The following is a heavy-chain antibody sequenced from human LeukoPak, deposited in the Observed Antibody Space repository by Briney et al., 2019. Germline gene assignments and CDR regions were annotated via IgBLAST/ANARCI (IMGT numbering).Heavy chain of an antibody. CDR3: AREGRQDYVYFDY. Sequence: SETLSLTCAVSGYSISSGYYWGWFRQPPGKGLEWIGCMYHSGSTYYNPSLKSRVTISVDTSKNQFSLKLSSVTAADTAVYYCAREGRQDYVYFDYWGQGTLVTVSS. CDR2: MYHSGST. D-gene: IGHD4-17*01. V-gene: IGHV4-38-2*02. J-gene: IGHJ4*02. CDR1: GYSISSGYY.